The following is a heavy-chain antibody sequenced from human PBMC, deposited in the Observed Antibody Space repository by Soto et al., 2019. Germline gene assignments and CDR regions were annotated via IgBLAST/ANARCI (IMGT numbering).Heavy chain of an antibody. CDR1: GGSIRRGGFC. Sequence: QVQLQESGPGLVKPSQTVWLTCTVSGGSIRRGGFCWIWDRQRQGKGLAWIGYICDSGSTYYNPYLKIRVAISGQTSKNQFYRKLSCLPATDTSLYYCASSVSVPTGDYWGQGTLVTVSP. V-gene: IGHV4-31*03. CDR2: ICDSGST. J-gene: IGHJ4*02. D-gene: IGHD4-17*01. CDR3: ASSVSVPTGDY.